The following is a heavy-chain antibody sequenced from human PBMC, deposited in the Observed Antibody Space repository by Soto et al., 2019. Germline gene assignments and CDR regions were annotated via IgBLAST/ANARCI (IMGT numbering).Heavy chain of an antibody. CDR2: ISSSGSTI. CDR1: GFTFSDYY. V-gene: IGHV3-11*01. CDR3: ARERQGATAYDTFDI. D-gene: IGHD1-26*01. Sequence: GGSLRLSCAASGFTFSDYYMSWIRQAPGKGLEWVSYISSSGSTIYYADSVKGRFTISRDNAKNSLYLQMNSLRAEDTAVYYCARERQGATAYDTFDIWGQGTMVTVSS. J-gene: IGHJ3*02.